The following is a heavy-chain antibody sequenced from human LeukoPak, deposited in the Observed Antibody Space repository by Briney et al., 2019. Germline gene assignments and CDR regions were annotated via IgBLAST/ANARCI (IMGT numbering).Heavy chain of an antibody. V-gene: IGHV1-18*01. J-gene: IGHJ5*02. Sequence: GASVKVSCKASGYSFTSYGISWVRQAPGQGLEWMGWISVYNGNTNYAQKLQGRVTMTTDTPTSTAYMDLRSLRSDDTAVYYCARVGKGATTGRWIWFDPWGQGTLVTVSS. CDR3: ARVGKGATTGRWIWFDP. D-gene: IGHD1-26*01. CDR2: ISVYNGNT. CDR1: GYSFTSYG.